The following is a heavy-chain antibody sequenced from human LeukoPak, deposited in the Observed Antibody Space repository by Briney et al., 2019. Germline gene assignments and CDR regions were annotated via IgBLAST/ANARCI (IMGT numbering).Heavy chain of an antibody. Sequence: GGSPRLSCVVSGFDLNSYGLSWVRQSPGKGLEWVSTFSGTSGLTYYADSVKGRFTISRDKSKNALYLQMNSLRDEDTAVYYCAKGDSYYDLLTCFDFWGPGTLVTVSS. D-gene: IGHD3-9*01. V-gene: IGHV3-23*01. CDR1: GFDLNSYG. CDR3: AKGDSYYDLLTCFDF. J-gene: IGHJ4*02. CDR2: FSGTSGLT.